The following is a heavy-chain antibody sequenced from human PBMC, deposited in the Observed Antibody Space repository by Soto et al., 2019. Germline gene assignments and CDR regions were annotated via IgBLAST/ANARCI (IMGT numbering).Heavy chain of an antibody. CDR1: GGTFSRYA. D-gene: IGHD1-20*01. Sequence: SVKVSCKASGGTFSRYAISWVRQAPGQGLEWMGGIIPLFGKANYAQKFPGRVTITADESTSTAYMELSSLRSEDTAVYYCAREDNWNYNYGMDVWGQGTTVTVSS. CDR2: IIPLFGKA. V-gene: IGHV1-69*13. CDR3: AREDNWNYNYGMDV. J-gene: IGHJ6*02.